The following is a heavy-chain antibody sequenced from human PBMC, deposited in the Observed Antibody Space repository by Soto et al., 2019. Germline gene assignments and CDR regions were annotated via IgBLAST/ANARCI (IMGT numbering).Heavy chain of an antibody. CDR3: TRDLYYFDSSAYYGHNWFDP. D-gene: IGHD3-22*01. CDR1: GGTFSTYT. V-gene: IGHV1-69*13. J-gene: IGHJ5*02. Sequence: GASVKVSCKASGGTFSTYTMSWVRQAPGQGLEWMGGIIPMLGTTTYAENFQGRVTITADESTSTAYMELTSLRSEDTAVYYCTRDLYYFDSSAYYGHNWFDPWGQGTRVTVSS. CDR2: IIPMLGTT.